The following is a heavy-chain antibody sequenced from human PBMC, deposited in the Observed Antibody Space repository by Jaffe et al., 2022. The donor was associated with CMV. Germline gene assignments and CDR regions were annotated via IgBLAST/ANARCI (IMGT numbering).Heavy chain of an antibody. J-gene: IGHJ3*02. CDR2: TRNKANSYTT. V-gene: IGHV3-72*01. CDR3: ATSGWFGAFDI. CDR1: GFTFSDHY. Sequence: EVQLVESGGGLVQPGGSLRLSCAASGFTFSDHYMDWVRQAPGKGLEWVGRTRNKANSYTTEYAASVKGRFTISRDDSKNSLYLQMNSLKTEDTAVYYCATSGWFGAFDIWGQGTMVTVSS. D-gene: IGHD6-19*01.